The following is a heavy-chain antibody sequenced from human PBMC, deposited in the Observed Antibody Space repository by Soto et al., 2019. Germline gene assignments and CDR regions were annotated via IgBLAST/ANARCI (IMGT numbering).Heavy chain of an antibody. CDR2: ISYDGSNK. Sequence: QVQLVESGGGVVQPGRSLRLSCAASGFTFRSYGMHWVRQAPGKGLEWVAVISYDGSNKYYADSVKGRFTISRDNSKNTLYLQMNSLRAEDTAVYYCAKAAVVVVVAAAGDYWGQGTLVTVSS. V-gene: IGHV3-30*18. CDR1: GFTFRSYG. CDR3: AKAAVVVVVAAAGDY. D-gene: IGHD2-15*01. J-gene: IGHJ4*02.